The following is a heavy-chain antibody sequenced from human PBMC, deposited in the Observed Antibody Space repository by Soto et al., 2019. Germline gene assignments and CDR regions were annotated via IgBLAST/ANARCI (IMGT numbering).Heavy chain of an antibody. J-gene: IGHJ4*02. Sequence: QVQLQESGPGLVKPSETLSLTCTVSGGSISGYYWSWIRQPPGKGLESIGYIYYSGSTNYKPSLMSRATISVDTSKNQFSLKLSSVTAADTAVYYCARVTSGYRPHFEYWGQGTLVTVSS. CDR1: GGSISGYY. CDR2: IYYSGST. V-gene: IGHV4-59*01. CDR3: ARVTSGYRPHFEY. D-gene: IGHD3-3*01.